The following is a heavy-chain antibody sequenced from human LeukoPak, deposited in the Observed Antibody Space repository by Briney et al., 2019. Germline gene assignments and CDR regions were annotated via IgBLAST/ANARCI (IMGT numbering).Heavy chain of an antibody. CDR1: GFTVSSNY. J-gene: IGHJ1*01. CDR3: ANGPNYDILTGFYFQH. CDR2: ISGSGGST. D-gene: IGHD3-9*01. V-gene: IGHV3-23*01. Sequence: GGSLRLSCAASGFTVSSNYMSWVRQAPGKGLEWVSAISGSGGSTYYADSVKGRFTISRDNSKNTLYLQMNSLRAEDTAVYYCANGPNYDILTGFYFQHWGQGTLVTVSS.